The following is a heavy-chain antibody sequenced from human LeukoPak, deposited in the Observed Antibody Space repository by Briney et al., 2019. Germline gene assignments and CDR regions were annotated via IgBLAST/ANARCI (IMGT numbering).Heavy chain of an antibody. CDR3: AREMVPPGATGDNWFDP. CDR1: GGSISSGSYF. CDR2: IYTTGYT. J-gene: IGHJ5*02. Sequence: SQTLSLTCTVSGGSISSGSYFWSWIRQPAGKGLEWIGRIYTTGYTNYNPSLRSRVAMSLDTTENQLSLKLSSVTAADTAVYYCAREMVPPGATGDNWFDPWGQGTLVTVSA. D-gene: IGHD2-2*01. V-gene: IGHV4-61*02.